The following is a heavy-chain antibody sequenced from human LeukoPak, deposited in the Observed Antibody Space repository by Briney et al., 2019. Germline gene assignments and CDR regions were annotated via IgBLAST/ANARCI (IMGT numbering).Heavy chain of an antibody. Sequence: ASVKVSCKASGYTFTSYYMHWVRQAPGQGLEWMGGIIPIFGTANYAQKFQGRVTITADESTSTAYMELSSLRSEDTAVYYCARGYISSGSENRAEYFQHWGQGTLVTVSS. V-gene: IGHV1-69*13. CDR1: GYTFTSYY. CDR2: IIPIFGTA. J-gene: IGHJ1*01. CDR3: ARGYISSGSENRAEYFQH. D-gene: IGHD3-22*01.